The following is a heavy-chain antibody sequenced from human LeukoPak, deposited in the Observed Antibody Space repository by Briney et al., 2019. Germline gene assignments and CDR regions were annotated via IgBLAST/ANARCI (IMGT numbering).Heavy chain of an antibody. CDR1: GFTFRDYW. CDR2: INSDGSST. V-gene: IGHV3-74*01. Sequence: GGSLRLSCAASGFTFRDYWMHWVRQAPGKGLVWVSRINSDGSSTDYADSVKGRFTISRDNAKSTLYLQMNSLRADDTAVYYCARDRYGDYSDYWGQGILVTVSS. CDR3: ARDRYGDYSDY. D-gene: IGHD4-17*01. J-gene: IGHJ4*02.